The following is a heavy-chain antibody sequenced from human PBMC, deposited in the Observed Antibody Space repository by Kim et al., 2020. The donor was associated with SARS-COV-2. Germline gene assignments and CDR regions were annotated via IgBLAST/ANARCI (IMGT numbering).Heavy chain of an antibody. Sequence: SETLSLTCTVSGGSISSGDYYWSWIRQPPGKGLEWIGYIYYSGSTYYNPSLKSRVTISVDTSKNQFSLKLSSVTAADTAVYYCARAEPRENLNWFDPWGQGTLVTVSS. CDR3: ARAEPRENLNWFDP. J-gene: IGHJ5*02. V-gene: IGHV4-30-4*01. CDR2: IYYSGST. CDR1: GGSISSGDYY. D-gene: IGHD1-1*01.